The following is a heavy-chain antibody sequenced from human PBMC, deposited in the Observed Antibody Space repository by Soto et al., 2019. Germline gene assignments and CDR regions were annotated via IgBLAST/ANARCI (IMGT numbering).Heavy chain of an antibody. V-gene: IGHV4-30-2*01. CDR2: IYHSGST. CDR1: GGSISSGGYS. Sequence: PSETLSLTCAVSGGSISSGGYSWSWIRQPPGKGLEWIGYIYHSGSTYYNPSLKSRVTISVDRSKNQFSLKLSSVTAADTAVYYCARASPTVTTRAYWGQGTLVSVS. D-gene: IGHD4-17*01. J-gene: IGHJ4*02. CDR3: ARASPTVTTRAY.